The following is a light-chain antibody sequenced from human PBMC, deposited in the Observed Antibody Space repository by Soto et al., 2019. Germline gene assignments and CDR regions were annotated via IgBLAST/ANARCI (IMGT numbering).Light chain of an antibody. V-gene: IGKV1-5*03. CDR2: KAS. CDR1: QSISSW. CDR3: QQYTSYSSLT. Sequence: IQMTQSPSTLSASVGDRVTITCRASQSISSWLAWYQQKPGKAPKLLIYKASSLQSGVPSRFSGSGSGTEFTLTISSLQPDDFATYYCQQYTSYSSLTFGGGTKVEIK. J-gene: IGKJ4*01.